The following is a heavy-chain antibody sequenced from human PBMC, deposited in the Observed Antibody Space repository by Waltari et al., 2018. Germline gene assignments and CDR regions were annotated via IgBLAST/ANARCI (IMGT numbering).Heavy chain of an antibody. J-gene: IGHJ4*02. CDR3: AKEPPTRLRYCSGGSCSWDN. D-gene: IGHD2-15*01. V-gene: IGHV3-23*01. Sequence: EVQLLESGGGLVQPGGSLRLSCAASGFTFSSYAMSWVRQAPGKGLEWVSTISVSGGSTYYADSVKGRFTISRDNSKNTLYLQMNSLRAEDTAVYYCAKEPPTRLRYCSGGSCSWDNWGQGTLVTVSS. CDR1: GFTFSSYA. CDR2: ISVSGGST.